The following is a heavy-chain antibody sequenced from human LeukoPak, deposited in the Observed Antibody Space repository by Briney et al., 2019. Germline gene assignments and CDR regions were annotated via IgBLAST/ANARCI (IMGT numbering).Heavy chain of an antibody. CDR3: ARRGVPSGGKGYYYMDV. Sequence: PGGSLRLSCAASGFTFSSYSMNWVRQAPGKGLEWVSSISSSSSYIYYADSVKGRFTISRDNSKNTLYLQTNSLRAEDTAVYYCARRGVPSGGKGYYYMDVWGKGTTVTVSS. CDR1: GFTFSSYS. J-gene: IGHJ6*03. CDR2: ISSSSSYI. D-gene: IGHD2-15*01. V-gene: IGHV3-21*01.